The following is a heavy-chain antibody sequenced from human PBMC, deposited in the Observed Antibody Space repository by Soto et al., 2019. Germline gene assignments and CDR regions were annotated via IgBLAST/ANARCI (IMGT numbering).Heavy chain of an antibody. D-gene: IGHD3-10*01. J-gene: IGHJ5*02. V-gene: IGHV4-31*03. CDR1: GDSITSGGYY. CDR3: ARDLRGRGSGRSAP. Sequence: QVQLQESGPGLVKPSQTLSLTCTVSGDSITSGGYYWTWIRQHPGKGLEWIGYIYYSGVTYYNPSLKSRVTIPVTTSKNQFSRKRGSMTAADTAVYFCARDLRGRGSGRSAPWGQEPRVTVSS. CDR2: IYYSGVT.